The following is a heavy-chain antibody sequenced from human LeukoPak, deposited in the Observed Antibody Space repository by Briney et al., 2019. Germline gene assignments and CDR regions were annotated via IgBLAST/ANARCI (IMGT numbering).Heavy chain of an antibody. CDR1: GFTFSSYA. CDR2: ISSSSSYI. Sequence: PGRTLRLSCTASGFTFSSYAMNWVRQASGKGLEWGSSISSSSSYIYYADSVKGRFPISRDNAKYSLYLQMKSLRAEDTAVYYCARVPSVQSNYYGSGSPRRLNYYYGMDVWGQGTTVTVSS. CDR3: ARVPSVQSNYYGSGSPRRLNYYYGMDV. D-gene: IGHD3-10*01. V-gene: IGHV3-21*01. J-gene: IGHJ6*02.